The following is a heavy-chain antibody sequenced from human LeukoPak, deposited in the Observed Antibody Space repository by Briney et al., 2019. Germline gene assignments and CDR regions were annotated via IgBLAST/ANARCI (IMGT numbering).Heavy chain of an antibody. CDR2: INPNSGDT. Sequence: GASVKVSCKASGYSFTSYCMHWVRQAPEQRLEWMGWINPNSGDTNYAQKFQGRVTMTRDTSISTVYMELSGLKSDDTAVYYCARKTSSGWEFDYWGQGTLVTVSS. CDR1: GYSFTSYC. J-gene: IGHJ4*02. CDR3: ARKTSSGWEFDY. V-gene: IGHV1-2*02. D-gene: IGHD6-19*01.